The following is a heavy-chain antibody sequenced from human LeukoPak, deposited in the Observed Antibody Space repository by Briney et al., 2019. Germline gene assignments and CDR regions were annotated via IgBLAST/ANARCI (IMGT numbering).Heavy chain of an antibody. Sequence: ASVKVSCKASGYTFTGYYMHWVRQAPGQGLEWMGRINPNSGGTNYAQKFQGRVTMTRDTSISTAYMELSRLRSDDTAVYYCTRDEPGYCSSTSCPVGSADYWGQGTLVTVSS. CDR1: GYTFTGYY. CDR3: TRDEPGYCSSTSCPVGSADY. V-gene: IGHV1-2*06. D-gene: IGHD2-2*01. CDR2: INPNSGGT. J-gene: IGHJ4*02.